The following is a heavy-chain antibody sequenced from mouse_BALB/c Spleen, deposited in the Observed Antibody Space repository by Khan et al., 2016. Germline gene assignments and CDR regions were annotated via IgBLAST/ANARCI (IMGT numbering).Heavy chain of an antibody. V-gene: IGHV3-2*02. CDR3: ACAPTASFATDY. J-gene: IGHJ4*01. Sequence: EVQLQESGPGLVKPSQSLSLTCTVTGYSITSDYAWNCLRQLPGNKLEWMVYIRYRGSTRYYPSLKSRISITRDTSKNQFFLQLNSVTSEDTDTYYCACAPTASFATDYWGQGTSVTVSS. D-gene: IGHD1-2*01. CDR2: IRYRGST. CDR1: GYSITSDYA.